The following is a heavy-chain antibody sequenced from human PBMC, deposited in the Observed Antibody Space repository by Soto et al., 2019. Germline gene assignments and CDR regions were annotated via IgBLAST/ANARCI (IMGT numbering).Heavy chain of an antibody. D-gene: IGHD1-7*01. V-gene: IGHV4-4*07. CDR1: GGSISSYY. CDR3: ARSLGTTGSFNWFDY. Sequence: SETLSLTCTVSGGSISSYYWSWIRQPAGRGLEWIGRISTSGSTNYNPSLKSRVTMSVDTSKNQFSLKLSSVTAADTAVYYCARSLGTTGSFNWFDYWGQGTLVTVS. J-gene: IGHJ5*01. CDR2: ISTSGST.